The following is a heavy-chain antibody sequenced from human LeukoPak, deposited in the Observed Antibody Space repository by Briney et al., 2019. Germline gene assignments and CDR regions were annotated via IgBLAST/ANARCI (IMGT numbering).Heavy chain of an antibody. Sequence: PGGSLRLSCAASQFTFSDYTMNRVRQTPGKGLEWVSYISSSGGTIYYADSVKGRFTISRDNAKNSLYLQMNSLRAEYTAVYYCARGSAYYYYVMDVWGQGTTVTVSS. V-gene: IGHV3-48*04. J-gene: IGHJ6*02. CDR3: ARGSAYYYYVMDV. CDR1: QFTFSDYT. CDR2: ISSSGGTI.